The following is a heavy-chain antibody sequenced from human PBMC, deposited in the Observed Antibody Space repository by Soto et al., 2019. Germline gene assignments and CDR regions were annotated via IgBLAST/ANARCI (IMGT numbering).Heavy chain of an antibody. CDR3: VRRRPRGAAAGNWFDP. CDR1: GYTFTSYD. CDR2: MNPNSGNT. Sequence: QVQLVQSGAEVKKPGASVKVSCKASGYTFTSYDINWVRQATGQGLEWMGWMNPNSGNTGYAQKFQGRVTMTRNTSISTAYMELSSLRSEDTAVYYCVRRRPRGAAAGNWFDPWGQGTLVTVSS. J-gene: IGHJ5*02. V-gene: IGHV1-8*01. D-gene: IGHD6-13*01.